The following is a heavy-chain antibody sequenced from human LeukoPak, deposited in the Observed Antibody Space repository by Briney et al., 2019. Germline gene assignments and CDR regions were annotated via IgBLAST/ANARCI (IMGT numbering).Heavy chain of an antibody. J-gene: IGHJ4*02. Sequence: VGSLRLSCAASGFTFSSDGMHGGRQAPGKGLEWVAVISYDGSNKYYADSVKGRFTISRDNSKNTLYLQMNSLRAEDTAVYYCARGSYYYGSGSYYDPLDYWGQGTLVTVSS. V-gene: IGHV3-30*03. CDR1: GFTFSSDG. CDR2: ISYDGSNK. D-gene: IGHD3-10*01. CDR3: ARGSYYYGSGSYYDPLDY.